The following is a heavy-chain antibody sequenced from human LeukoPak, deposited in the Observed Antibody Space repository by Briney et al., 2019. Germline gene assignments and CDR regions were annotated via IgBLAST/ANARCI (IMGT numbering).Heavy chain of an antibody. CDR3: AREDSTNYYYYGMDV. CDR1: GFTVSDNY. CDR2: IKQDGSEK. J-gene: IGHJ6*02. V-gene: IGHV3-7*03. D-gene: IGHD6-13*01. Sequence: GGSLRLSCAASGFTVSDNYMTWVRQAPGKGLEWVANIKQDGSEKYYVDSVKGRFTISRDNAKNSLYLQMNSLRAEDMAVYYCAREDSTNYYYYGMDVWGQGTTVTVSS.